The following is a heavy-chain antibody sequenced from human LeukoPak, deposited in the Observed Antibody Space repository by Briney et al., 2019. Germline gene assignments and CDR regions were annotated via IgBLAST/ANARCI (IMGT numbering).Heavy chain of an antibody. CDR1: GFTFSSYS. V-gene: IGHV3-48*04. Sequence: GGSLRLSCAASGFTFSSYSMNWVRQAPGKGLEWVSYISSSSSTIYYADSVKGRFTISRDNAKNSLYLQMNSLRAEDTAAYYCARGRGSDYWGQGTLVTVSS. CDR3: ARGRGSDY. J-gene: IGHJ4*02. D-gene: IGHD3-10*01. CDR2: ISSSSSTI.